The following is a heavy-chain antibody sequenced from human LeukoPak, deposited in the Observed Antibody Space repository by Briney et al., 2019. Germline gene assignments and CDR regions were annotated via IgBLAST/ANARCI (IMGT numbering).Heavy chain of an antibody. V-gene: IGHV4-34*01. D-gene: IGHD3-10*01. Sequence: KPSETLSLTCAVYGGSFSGYYWSWIRQPPGKGLEWIGEINHSGSTNYNPSLKSRVTISVDMSKNQFSLKLSSVTAADTAVYYCARKYYYGSGSDYWGQGTLVTVSS. CDR1: GGSFSGYY. CDR2: INHSGST. CDR3: ARKYYYGSGSDY. J-gene: IGHJ4*02.